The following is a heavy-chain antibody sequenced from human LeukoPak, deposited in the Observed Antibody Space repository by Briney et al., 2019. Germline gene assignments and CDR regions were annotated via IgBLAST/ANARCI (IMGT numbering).Heavy chain of an antibody. CDR2: ISWNSGSI. CDR1: GFTFDDYA. Sequence: GRSLRLSCAASGFTFDDYAMHCGRQAPGKGLEWVSGISWNSGSIGYADSVKGRFTISRDNAKNSLYLQMNSLRAEDTALYYCAKLFSSYDFWSGHYRAPNDAFDIWGQGTMVTVSS. D-gene: IGHD3-3*01. V-gene: IGHV3-9*01. CDR3: AKLFSSYDFWSGHYRAPNDAFDI. J-gene: IGHJ3*02.